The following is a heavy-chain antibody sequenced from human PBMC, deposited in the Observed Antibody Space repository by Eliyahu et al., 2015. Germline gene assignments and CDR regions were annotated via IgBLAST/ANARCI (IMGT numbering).Heavy chain of an antibody. CDR1: GXTFXSYS. CDR3: ASGSGSYYKG. CDR2: ISSSSSYI. V-gene: IGHV3-21*01. D-gene: IGHD3-10*01. J-gene: IGHJ4*02. Sequence: EVQLVESGGGLVKPGGSLXLXCAASGXTFXSYSXNWVRQAPGKGXGWVSSISSSSSYIYYADSVKGRFTISRDNAKNSLYLQMNSLRAEDTAVYYCASGSGSYYKGWGQGTLVTVSS.